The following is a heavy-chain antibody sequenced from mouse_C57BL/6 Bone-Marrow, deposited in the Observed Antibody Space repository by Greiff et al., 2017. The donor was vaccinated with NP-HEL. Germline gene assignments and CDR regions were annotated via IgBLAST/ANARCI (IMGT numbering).Heavy chain of an antibody. CDR3: ASRELGIDY. CDR2: IYPSDSET. J-gene: IGHJ2*01. D-gene: IGHD4-1*01. Sequence: QVQLQQPGAELVRPGSSVKLSCKASGYTFTSYWMDWVQQRPGQGLEWIGTIYPSDSETHYNQKFKDKATLTVDKSSSAAYMQLSSLTSEDSAVYYCASRELGIDYWGQGTTLTVSS. V-gene: IGHV1-61*01. CDR1: GYTFTSYW.